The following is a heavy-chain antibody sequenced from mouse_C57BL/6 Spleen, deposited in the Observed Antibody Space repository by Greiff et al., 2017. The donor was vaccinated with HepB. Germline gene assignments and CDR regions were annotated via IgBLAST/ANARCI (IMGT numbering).Heavy chain of an antibody. V-gene: IGHV1-72*01. CDR2: IDPNGGGT. D-gene: IGHD1-2*01. Sequence: QVQLKQPGAELVKPGASVKLSCKASGYTFTSYWMHWVKQRPGRGLEWIGRIDPNGGGTKYNEKFKSKATLTVDKPSSTAYMQLSSLTSEDSAVYYCARYGGKYDMDYWGQGTSVTVSS. J-gene: IGHJ4*01. CDR1: GYTFTSYW. CDR3: ARYGGKYDMDY.